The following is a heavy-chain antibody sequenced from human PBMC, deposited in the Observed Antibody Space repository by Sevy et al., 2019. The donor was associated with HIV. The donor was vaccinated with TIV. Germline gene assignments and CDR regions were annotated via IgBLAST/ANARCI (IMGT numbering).Heavy chain of an antibody. CDR1: GFTFDDYA. CDR3: IKDTQKRKSGYFDL. CDR2: ITWNSGII. V-gene: IGHV3-9*01. D-gene: IGHD1-26*01. Sequence: GGSLRLSCAASGFTFDDYAMHWVRQAPGKGLEWVSGITWNSGIIAYADSVKGRFTISRDNAKNSLYLQMNSLRPEDTAFYDCIKDTQKRKSGYFDLWGRGTLVTVSS. J-gene: IGHJ2*01.